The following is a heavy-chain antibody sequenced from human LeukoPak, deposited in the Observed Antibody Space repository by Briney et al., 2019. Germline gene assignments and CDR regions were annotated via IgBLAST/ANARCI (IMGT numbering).Heavy chain of an antibody. Sequence: ASVKVSCKASGYTFTSYGISWVRQAPGQGLEWMGWISAYNGNTNYAQKLQGRATMTTDTSTSTAYMELRSLRSDDTAVYYCARYLWFGEFPSDPSGMFYGMDVWGKGTTVTVSS. CDR2: ISAYNGNT. J-gene: IGHJ6*04. V-gene: IGHV1-18*04. CDR3: ARYLWFGEFPSDPSGMFYGMDV. D-gene: IGHD3-10*01. CDR1: GYTFTSYG.